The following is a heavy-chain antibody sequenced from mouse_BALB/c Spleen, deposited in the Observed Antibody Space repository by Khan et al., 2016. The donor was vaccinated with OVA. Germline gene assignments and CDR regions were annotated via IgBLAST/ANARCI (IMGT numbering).Heavy chain of an antibody. V-gene: IGHV1S135*01. J-gene: IGHJ3*01. CDR3: TRHGYVAWFTY. CDR2: VDPFSAVT. D-gene: IGHD2-2*01. Sequence: EVQLQQSGPELMKPGASVKISCKASGYSFTSYYIHWVMQSRGQSLEWIGYVDPFSAVTTYNQNFKGKATLTVDKSSSTAYIHLSNLTSEDSAVYYWTRHGYVAWFTYWGQGNLDTGSA. CDR1: GYSFTSYY.